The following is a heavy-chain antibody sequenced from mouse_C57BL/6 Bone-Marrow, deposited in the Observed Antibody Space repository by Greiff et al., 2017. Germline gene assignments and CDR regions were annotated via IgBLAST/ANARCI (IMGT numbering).Heavy chain of an antibody. D-gene: IGHD1-1*01. Sequence: EVQLQQSGPELVKPGASVKISCKASGYTFTDYYMNWVKQSHGKSLEWIGDINPNNGGTSYNQKFKGKATLTVDKSSSTAYMELRSLTSEDSAVYYCARYYYGSSIVWGTGTTVTVSS. V-gene: IGHV1-26*01. CDR3: ARYYYGSSIV. J-gene: IGHJ1*03. CDR1: GYTFTDYY. CDR2: INPNNGGT.